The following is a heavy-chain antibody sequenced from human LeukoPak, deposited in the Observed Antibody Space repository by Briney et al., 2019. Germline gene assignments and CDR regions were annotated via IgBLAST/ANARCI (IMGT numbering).Heavy chain of an antibody. D-gene: IGHD6-19*01. CDR2: ISSSSYI. CDR1: GFTFSSYS. J-gene: IGHJ4*02. V-gene: IGHV3-21*01. Sequence: KPGGSLRLSCAASGFTFSSYSMNWVRQAPGKGLEWVSSISSSSYIYYADSVKGRFTISRDNAKNSLYLQMNSLRAEDTAVYYCASIAVAGEADYWGQGTLVTVSS. CDR3: ASIAVAGEADY.